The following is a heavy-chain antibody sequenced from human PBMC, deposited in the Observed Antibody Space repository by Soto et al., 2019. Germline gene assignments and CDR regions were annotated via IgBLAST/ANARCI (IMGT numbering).Heavy chain of an antibody. J-gene: IGHJ4*02. V-gene: IGHV3-23*01. CDR1: GFTFSSYA. CDR2: ITGSGGDT. D-gene: IGHD6-6*01. CDR3: AKGSASGRPYYFDY. Sequence: QLLESGGGLVRPGGSLRLSCAASGFTFSSYAMSWVRQAPGKGLEWVSGITGSGGDTYHSDSVKGRFTISRDNSKNTLYLQMNSLRAEDTAVYYCAKGSASGRPYYFDYWGQGTLVTVSA.